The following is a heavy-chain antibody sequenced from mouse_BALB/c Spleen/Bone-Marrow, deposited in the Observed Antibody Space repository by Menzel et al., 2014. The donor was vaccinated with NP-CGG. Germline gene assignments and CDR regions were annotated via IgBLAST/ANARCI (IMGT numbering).Heavy chain of an antibody. CDR1: GYTFTSYW. CDR3: ARSRGYYDYWYFDV. D-gene: IGHD2-4*01. J-gene: IGHJ1*01. CDR2: IDPSDSYT. Sequence: VQLQQSGAELVKPGASVKLSCKASGYTFTSYWMHWVKQRPGQVLEWIGEIDPSDSYTNYNQKFKGKATLTVDKSSSTAYMQLSSLTSEDSAVYYCARSRGYYDYWYFDVWGAGTTVTVSS. V-gene: IGHV1-69*02.